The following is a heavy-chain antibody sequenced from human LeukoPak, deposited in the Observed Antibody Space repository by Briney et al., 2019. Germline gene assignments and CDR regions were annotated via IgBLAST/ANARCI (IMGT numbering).Heavy chain of an antibody. J-gene: IGHJ2*01. CDR3: AKGHWGDWYFDL. CDR1: GFTFNSSP. CDR2: ISASTSGT. Sequence: GGSLRLSCAASGFTFNSSPMTWVRQAPGKGLEWVSGISASTSGTYYADSVKGRFTISRDNSKNTLYLQMNSLRAEDTAVYYCAKGHWGDWYFDLWGRGTLVTVSS. D-gene: IGHD7-27*01. V-gene: IGHV3-23*01.